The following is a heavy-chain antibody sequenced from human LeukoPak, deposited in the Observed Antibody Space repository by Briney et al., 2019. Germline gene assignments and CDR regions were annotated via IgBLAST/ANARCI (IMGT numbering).Heavy chain of an antibody. J-gene: IGHJ5*02. Sequence: PSETLSLTCTVSGVSISSSSYYWGWLRQPPGKGLEWIGSIYYSGSTYYNPSLKSRVTISVDTSKNQFSLKLSSVTAADTAVYYCARDIVVVPAAIGGAGEYWIDPWGQGTLVTVSS. CDR3: ARDIVVVPAAIGGAGEYWIDP. CDR2: IYYSGST. CDR1: GVSISSSSYY. D-gene: IGHD2-2*02. V-gene: IGHV4-39*07.